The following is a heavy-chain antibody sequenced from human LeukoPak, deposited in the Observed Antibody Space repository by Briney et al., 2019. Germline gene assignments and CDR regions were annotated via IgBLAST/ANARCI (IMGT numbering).Heavy chain of an antibody. J-gene: IGHJ6*02. Sequence: PGGSLRLSCAASGFTFDDYAMHWVRQAPGKGLEWVSGISWNSGSIGYADSVKGRFTISRDNAKNSLYLQMNSLRAEDTALYYCAKGDYGGNSWYGMDVWGQGTTVTVSS. D-gene: IGHD4-23*01. CDR3: AKGDYGGNSWYGMDV. V-gene: IGHV3-9*01. CDR1: GFTFDDYA. CDR2: ISWNSGSI.